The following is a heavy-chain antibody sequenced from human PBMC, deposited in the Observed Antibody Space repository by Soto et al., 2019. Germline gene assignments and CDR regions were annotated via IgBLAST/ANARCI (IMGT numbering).Heavy chain of an antibody. Sequence: EVQLVETGGGLIQPGGSLRLSCAASGFTVSSNYMSWVRQAPGKGLEWVSVIYSGGSTYYADSVKGRFTISRDNSKNTLYLQMNSLRAEDTAVYYCARAGGGIVGAKADRDYWGQGTLVTVSS. V-gene: IGHV3-53*02. D-gene: IGHD1-26*01. CDR2: IYSGGST. CDR1: GFTVSSNY. J-gene: IGHJ4*02. CDR3: ARAGGGIVGAKADRDY.